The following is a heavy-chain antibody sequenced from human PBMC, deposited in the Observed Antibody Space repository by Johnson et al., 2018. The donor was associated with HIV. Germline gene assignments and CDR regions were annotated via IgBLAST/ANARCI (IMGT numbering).Heavy chain of an antibody. CDR2: ISYDGSNK. CDR1: GFTFSSYT. Sequence: HVQLVESGGGVVQPGRSLRLSCVASGFTFSSYTMHWVRQAPGKGLEWVAVISYDGSNKYYADSVKGRFTISRDNSKNTLYLQMNSLRAEDTGVYYCAGGRKTVTTVRPSALDIWGQGTMVTVSS. J-gene: IGHJ3*02. CDR3: AGGRKTVTTVRPSALDI. V-gene: IGHV3-30-3*01. D-gene: IGHD4-17*01.